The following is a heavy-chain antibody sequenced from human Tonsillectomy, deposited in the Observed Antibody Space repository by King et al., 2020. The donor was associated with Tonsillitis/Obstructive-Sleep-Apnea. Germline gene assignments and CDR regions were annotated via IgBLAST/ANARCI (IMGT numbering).Heavy chain of an antibody. V-gene: IGHV3-74*01. CDR1: GFTFSSYW. D-gene: IGHD5-18*01. CDR3: ARELDTAMVLYYYYGMDV. J-gene: IGHJ6*02. Sequence: VQLVESGGGLVQPGGSLRLSCAASGFTFSSYWMHWVRQAPGKGLVWVSRINSDGSSTSYADSVKGRFTISRDNAKNTLYLQMNSLRPEDTAVYYCARELDTAMVLYYYYGMDVWGQGTTVTVSS. CDR2: INSDGSST.